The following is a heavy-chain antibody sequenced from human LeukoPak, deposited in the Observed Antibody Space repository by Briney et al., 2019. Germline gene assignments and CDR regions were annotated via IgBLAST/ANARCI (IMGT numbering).Heavy chain of an antibody. D-gene: IGHD2-15*01. CDR2: IWYDGSDT. CDR3: ARDQQRFCSGGTCYLGFEY. Sequence: GGSLRLSCAASGFTFHNYGMHWVRQAPGKGLEWVALIWYDGSDTYYADSVKGRFTISRENSNNTLYLQMNRLRAEDTAVYYCARDQQRFCSGGTCYLGFEYWGQGILVTVSS. CDR1: GFTFHNYG. J-gene: IGHJ4*02. V-gene: IGHV3-33*01.